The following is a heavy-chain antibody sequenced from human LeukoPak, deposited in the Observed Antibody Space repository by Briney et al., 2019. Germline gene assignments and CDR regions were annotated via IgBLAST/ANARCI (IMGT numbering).Heavy chain of an antibody. CDR2: IYHSGST. CDR1: GGSISSSNW. J-gene: IGHJ4*02. D-gene: IGHD6-19*01. Sequence: PSETLSLTCAVSGGSISSSNWWSWVRQPPGKGLEWIGEIYHSGSTNYNPSLKSRVTISVDKSKNQFSLKLSSVTAADTAVYYCARVRRPPGAIAVAGTRGYYFDYWGQGTLVTVSS. V-gene: IGHV4-4*02. CDR3: ARVRRPPGAIAVAGTRGYYFDY.